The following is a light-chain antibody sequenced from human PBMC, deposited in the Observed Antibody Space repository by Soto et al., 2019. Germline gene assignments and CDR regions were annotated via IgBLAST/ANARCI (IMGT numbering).Light chain of an antibody. CDR1: QSVSSSY. J-gene: IGKJ3*01. V-gene: IGKV3-20*01. CDR2: DAS. Sequence: EIVLTQSPGTLSLSPGERATLSCRAGQSVSSSYLAWYQQKPGQAPRLLIYDASRATGIPDRFSASGSGTDFTLTITRLEPEDFAVYYCQHYGTSALFGPGTKVDI. CDR3: QHYGTSAL.